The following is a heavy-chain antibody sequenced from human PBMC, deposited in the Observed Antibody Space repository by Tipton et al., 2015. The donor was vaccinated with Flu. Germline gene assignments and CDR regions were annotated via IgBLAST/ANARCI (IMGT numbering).Heavy chain of an antibody. CDR3: ARVSGSGGIDY. Sequence: SLRLSCVVSGFTVSGSYMNWVRQAPGKGLEWVSIIYTGGKTFYADSVKGRFTISRDNLKSTLYLQMNSLRAEDTAVYYCARVSGSGGIDYWGQGDLVTVSS. CDR2: IYTGGKT. D-gene: IGHD3-10*01. V-gene: IGHV3-53*01. CDR1: GFTVSGSY. J-gene: IGHJ4*02.